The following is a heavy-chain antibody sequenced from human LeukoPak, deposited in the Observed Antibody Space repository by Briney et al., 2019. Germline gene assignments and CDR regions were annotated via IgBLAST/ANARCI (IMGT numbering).Heavy chain of an antibody. Sequence: PGRSLRLSCAASRFTFSGYAMHWVRQAPGKGLEWLTVISTDGNDKHYADSVKGRFTVSRDNSKNTLFLQMNNLRTEDTAVYYCAKDKSVSADYYFDYWGQGTLVTVSS. CDR1: RFTFSGYA. D-gene: IGHD5/OR15-5a*01. CDR2: ISTDGNDK. V-gene: IGHV3-30*04. J-gene: IGHJ4*02. CDR3: AKDKSVSADYYFDY.